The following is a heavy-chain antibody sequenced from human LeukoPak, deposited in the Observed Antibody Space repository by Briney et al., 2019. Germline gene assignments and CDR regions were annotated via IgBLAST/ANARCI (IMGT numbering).Heavy chain of an antibody. J-gene: IGHJ4*02. D-gene: IGHD2-15*01. CDR3: ARDPGRGPDY. Sequence: GGSLRLSCAASGFTFSSYGMHWVRQAPGKGLEWVAFIRYDGSNKYYADSVKGRFTISRDNSKNTLYLQMGSLRAEDMAVYYCARDPGRGPDYWGQGTLVTVS. CDR1: GFTFSSYG. V-gene: IGHV3-30*02. CDR2: IRYDGSNK.